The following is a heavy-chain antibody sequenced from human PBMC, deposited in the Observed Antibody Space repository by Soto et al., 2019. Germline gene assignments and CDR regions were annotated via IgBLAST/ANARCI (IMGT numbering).Heavy chain of an antibody. D-gene: IGHD7-27*01. CDR1: GFTFSSYA. Sequence: GGSLRLSCAASGFTFSSYAMSWVRQAPGKGLEWVSAISGSGGSTYYADSVKGRFTISRDNSKNTLYLQMNRLRAEDTAVYYYPKHFNWGTRSIGWDDWYFDLWGRGTLVTVSS. CDR2: ISGSGGST. J-gene: IGHJ2*01. V-gene: IGHV3-23*01. CDR3: PKHFNWGTRSIGWDDWYFDL.